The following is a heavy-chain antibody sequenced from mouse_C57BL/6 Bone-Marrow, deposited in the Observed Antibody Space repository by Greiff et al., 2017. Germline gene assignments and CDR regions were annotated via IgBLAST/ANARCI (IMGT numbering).Heavy chain of an antibody. V-gene: IGHV1-69*01. CDR2: IDPSDSYT. J-gene: IGHJ2*01. Sequence: QVQLQQPGAELVMPGASVKLSCKASGYTFTSYWMHWVKQRPGQGLEWIGEIDPSDSYTNYNQKFKGKSTLTVDKSSSTAYMQLSSLTSEDSAVYYCARPNCNGSSYYFDYWGQGTTLTVSS. CDR3: ARPNCNGSSYYFDY. D-gene: IGHD1-1*01. CDR1: GYTFTSYW.